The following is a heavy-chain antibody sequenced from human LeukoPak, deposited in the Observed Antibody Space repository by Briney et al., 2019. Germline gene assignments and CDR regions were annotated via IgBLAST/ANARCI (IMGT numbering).Heavy chain of an antibody. CDR3: ARIASAAGTDY. V-gene: IGHV4-38-2*02. Sequence: SETLSLACTVSGYSIISGYYWGWIRQPPGKGLEWIGSIYYSGSTYYNPSLKSRVTISVDTSKNQFSLKLSSVTAADTAVYYCARIASAAGTDYWGQGTLVTVSS. CDR2: IYYSGST. D-gene: IGHD6-13*01. CDR1: GYSIISGYY. J-gene: IGHJ4*02.